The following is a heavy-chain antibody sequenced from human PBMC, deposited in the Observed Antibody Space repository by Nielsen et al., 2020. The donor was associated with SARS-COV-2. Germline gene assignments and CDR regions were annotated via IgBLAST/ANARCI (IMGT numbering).Heavy chain of an antibody. CDR1: GFTFDDYA. J-gene: IGHJ4*02. D-gene: IGHD2-15*01. Sequence: SLKISCAASGFTFDDYAMHWVRQAPGKGLEWVSGISWNSGSIGYADSVKGRFTISRDNAKNSLYLQMNSLRAEDTAVYYCAKTAFRYCSGGSCYFDYWGQGTLVTVSS. CDR3: AKTAFRYCSGGSCYFDY. V-gene: IGHV3-9*01. CDR2: ISWNSGSI.